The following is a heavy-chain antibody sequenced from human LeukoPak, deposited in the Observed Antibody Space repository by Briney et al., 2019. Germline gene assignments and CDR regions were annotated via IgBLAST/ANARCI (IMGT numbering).Heavy chain of an antibody. CDR2: IYYSGST. V-gene: IGHV4-61*01. CDR1: GDSISSSSYS. J-gene: IGHJ4*02. Sequence: SETLSLTCSVSGDSISSSSYSWSWIRQPPGKGLEWIGYIYYSGSTNYNPSLKSRVTISVDTSKNQFSLKLSSVTAADTAVYYCARGPHCGGDCYPLDYWGQGTLVTVSS. D-gene: IGHD2-21*02. CDR3: ARGPHCGGDCYPLDY.